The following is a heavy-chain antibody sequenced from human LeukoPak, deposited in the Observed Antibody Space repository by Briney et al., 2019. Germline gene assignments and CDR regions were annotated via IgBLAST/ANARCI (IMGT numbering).Heavy chain of an antibody. CDR3: AREHITMNAFDI. J-gene: IGHJ3*02. V-gene: IGHV4-30-2*01. CDR1: GGSISSGGYS. CDR2: IYHSGST. Sequence: SETLSLTCAVSGGSISSGGYSWSWIRQPPGKGLEWIGYIYHSGSTYYNPSLKSRVTISVDRSKNQFSLELSSVTAADTAVYYCAREHITMNAFDIWGQGTMVTVSS. D-gene: IGHD3-22*01.